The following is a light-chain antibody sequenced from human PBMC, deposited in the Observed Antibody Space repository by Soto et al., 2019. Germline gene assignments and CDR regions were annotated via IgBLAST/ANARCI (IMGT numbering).Light chain of an antibody. J-gene: IGKJ2*01. Sequence: EIVMTQSPSTLSVSPGERATLSCRASQGVSSNLAWYQQKPGQAPRLLIYGASTRDTGIPSRFSGSGSGTDFTLTISSLQSEDFAAYYCQQYNNLPRTFGQGTKLEIK. CDR1: QGVSSN. V-gene: IGKV3D-15*01. CDR2: GAS. CDR3: QQYNNLPRT.